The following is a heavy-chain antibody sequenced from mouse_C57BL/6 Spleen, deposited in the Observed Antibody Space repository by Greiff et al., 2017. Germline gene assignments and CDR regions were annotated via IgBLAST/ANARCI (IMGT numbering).Heavy chain of an antibody. CDR2: IYPSDSET. J-gene: IGHJ4*01. CDR3: ARGAGTHAMDY. D-gene: IGHD4-1*01. Sequence: QVQLKQSGAELVRPGSSVKLSCKASGYTFTSYWMDWVKQRPGQGLEWIGNIYPSDSETHYNQKFKDKATLTVDKSSSTAYMQLSSLTSEDSAVYYCARGAGTHAMDYWGQGTSVTVSS. CDR1: GYTFTSYW. V-gene: IGHV1-61*01.